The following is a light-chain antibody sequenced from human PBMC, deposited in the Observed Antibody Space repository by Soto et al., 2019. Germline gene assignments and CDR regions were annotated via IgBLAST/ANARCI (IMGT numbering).Light chain of an antibody. CDR1: QSVSRN. CDR2: GAS. V-gene: IGKV3-20*01. Sequence: EIVMTQSPATLSLSPGERATLSCRASQSVSRNLAWYQQKPGQAPRLLIYGASSRATGIPDRFSGSGSGTDFTLTISRLENEDFAVYYCQQYGSSPKTFGQGTKVDIK. J-gene: IGKJ1*01. CDR3: QQYGSSPKT.